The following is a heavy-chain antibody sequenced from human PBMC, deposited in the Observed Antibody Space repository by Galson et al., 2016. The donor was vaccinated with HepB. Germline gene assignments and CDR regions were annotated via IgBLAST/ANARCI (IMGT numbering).Heavy chain of an antibody. CDR3: ARQATDYPFYYYYMDV. D-gene: IGHD4-11*01. V-gene: IGHV3-33*01. Sequence: SLRLSCAASGFAFSAYGIHWVRQAPGKGLEWVAVIWSDEDHQYYAHSVEGRFTISRDNSKNTLFLQMNNLRADDTAVYYCARQATDYPFYYYYMDVWGKGTTVTVSS. CDR1: GFAFSAYG. J-gene: IGHJ6*03. CDR2: IWSDEDHQ.